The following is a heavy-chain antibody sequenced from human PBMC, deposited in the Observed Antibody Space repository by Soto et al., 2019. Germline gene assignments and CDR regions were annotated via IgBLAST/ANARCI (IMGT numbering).Heavy chain of an antibody. CDR1: GFKFSDTW. CDR2: IKPDESEK. D-gene: IGHD4-4*01. Sequence: PGGSLRLSCTASGFKFSDTWMTWVRQAPGKGLEWVARIKPDESEKKYADSVKGRFSISRDNAKNSMYLQMDSLRGEDTAVYYCVRGGSKYASWGQGTLVTVAS. J-gene: IGHJ5*02. CDR3: VRGGSKYAS. V-gene: IGHV3-7*01.